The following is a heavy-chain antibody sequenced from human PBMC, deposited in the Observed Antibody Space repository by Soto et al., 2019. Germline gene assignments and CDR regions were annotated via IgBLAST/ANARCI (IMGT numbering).Heavy chain of an antibody. Sequence: PSETLSLTCTVSGGFIGNYYCSWIRQPPGKGLEWIGYIYYSGSTNYNPSLKSRVTISVDTSKNQFSLKLSSVTAADTAVYYCARHPWGDILTGYYKGAFDIWGQGTMVTVSS. CDR1: GGFIGNYY. CDR3: ARHPWGDILTGYYKGAFDI. J-gene: IGHJ3*02. CDR2: IYYSGST. V-gene: IGHV4-59*08. D-gene: IGHD3-9*01.